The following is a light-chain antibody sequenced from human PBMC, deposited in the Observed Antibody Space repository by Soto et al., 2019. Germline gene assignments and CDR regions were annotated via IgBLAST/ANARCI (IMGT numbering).Light chain of an antibody. CDR3: MSYTSSSAYV. CDR2: GVS. V-gene: IGLV2-14*03. CDR1: SIDVGHPYNY. J-gene: IGLJ1*01. Sequence: QSVLTQPASVSGSPGQSITISCTGTSIDVGHPYNYVSWYQQYPGKAPKLLILGVSNRPSGISGRFSGSKSGNTASLTISGLQPEDEADYYCMSYTSSSAYVFGTGTKVTVL.